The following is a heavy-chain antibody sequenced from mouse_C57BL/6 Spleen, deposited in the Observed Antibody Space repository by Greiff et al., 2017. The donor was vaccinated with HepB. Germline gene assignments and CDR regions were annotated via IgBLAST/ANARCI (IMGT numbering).Heavy chain of an antibody. D-gene: IGHD1-1*01. CDR3: ARKLLGYYAMDY. CDR2: INPYNGGT. V-gene: IGHV1-19*01. CDR1: GYTFTDYY. Sequence: VQLQQSGPVLVKPGASVKMSCKASGYTFTDYYMNWVKQSHGKSLEWIGVINPYNGGTSYNQKFKGKATLTVDTSSSTAYMELNSLTSEDSAVYYCARKLLGYYAMDYWGQGTSVTVSS. J-gene: IGHJ4*01.